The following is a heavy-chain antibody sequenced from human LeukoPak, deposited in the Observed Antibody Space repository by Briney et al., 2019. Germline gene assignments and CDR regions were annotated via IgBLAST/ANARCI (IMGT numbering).Heavy chain of an antibody. Sequence: SETLSLTCTVSGGSISSSSYYWGWIRQPPGKGPEWIGSIYYSGSTYYNPSLKSRVTISVDTSKNQFSLKLSSVTAADTAVYYCAREPPTMVNFDYWGQGTLVTVSS. CDR2: IYYSGST. CDR3: AREPPTMVNFDY. J-gene: IGHJ4*02. CDR1: GGSISSSSYY. V-gene: IGHV4-39*07. D-gene: IGHD3-10*01.